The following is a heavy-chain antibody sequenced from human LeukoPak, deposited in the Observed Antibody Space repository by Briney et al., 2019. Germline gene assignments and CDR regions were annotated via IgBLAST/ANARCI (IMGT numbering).Heavy chain of an antibody. D-gene: IGHD5-24*01. V-gene: IGHV4-59*08. J-gene: IGHJ3*02. CDR3: ARRGDGYNFSPVAFDI. CDR1: GGSISSYY. Sequence: PSETLSLTCTVSGGSISSYYWSWIRQPPGKGLEWIGYIYYSGSTNYNPSLKSRVTISVDTSKNQFSLKLSSVTAADTAVYYCARRGDGYNFSPVAFDIWGQGTMVTVSS. CDR2: IYYSGST.